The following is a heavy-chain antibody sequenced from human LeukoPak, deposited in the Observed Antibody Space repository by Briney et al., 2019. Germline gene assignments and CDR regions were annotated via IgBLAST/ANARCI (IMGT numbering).Heavy chain of an antibody. CDR2: IYYSGST. V-gene: IGHV4-30-4*01. CDR3: ASWYGSGGYYNYFDY. J-gene: IGHJ4*02. D-gene: IGHD3-10*01. Sequence: SETLSLTCTVSGGSISSGDYYWSWIRQPPGKGLEWIGYIYYSGSTYYNPSLKSRVTISVDTSKNQFSLKLSSVTAADTAVYYCASWYGSGGYYNYFDYWGQGTLVTVSS. CDR1: GGSISSGDYY.